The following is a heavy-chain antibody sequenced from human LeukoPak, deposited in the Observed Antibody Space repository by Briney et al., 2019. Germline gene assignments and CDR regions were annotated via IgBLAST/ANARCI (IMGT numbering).Heavy chain of an antibody. Sequence: ASVKASCKASGFTFTSYGISWVRQAPGQGLEWMGWISAYNGNPNYAQKLQGRVTMTTDTSTSTAYMELRSLRSDDTAVYYCARGMSRTTFDAFDIWGQGTMVTVSS. CDR1: GFTFTSYG. CDR2: ISAYNGNP. CDR3: ARGMSRTTFDAFDI. J-gene: IGHJ3*02. D-gene: IGHD2/OR15-2a*01. V-gene: IGHV1-18*01.